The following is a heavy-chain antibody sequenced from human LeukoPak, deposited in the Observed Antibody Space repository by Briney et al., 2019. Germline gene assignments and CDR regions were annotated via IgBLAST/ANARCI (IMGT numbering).Heavy chain of an antibody. Sequence: RGESLKISCKGAGYSFTSYWIGCVRPMRGKGLEWMGIIYPGDSDTRYSPSFQGQVTISADKSISTAYLQWSSLKASDTAMYYCARQYCGGDCYSYNWFDPWGQGTLVTVSS. CDR1: GYSFTSYW. V-gene: IGHV5-51*01. CDR2: IYPGDSDT. D-gene: IGHD2-21*02. J-gene: IGHJ5*02. CDR3: ARQYCGGDCYSYNWFDP.